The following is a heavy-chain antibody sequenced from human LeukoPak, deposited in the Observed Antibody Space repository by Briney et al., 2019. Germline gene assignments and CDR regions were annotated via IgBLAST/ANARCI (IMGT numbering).Heavy chain of an antibody. CDR1: GGSISSSSYY. V-gene: IGHV4-39*07. CDR2: IYYSGST. Sequence: SETLSLTCTVSGGSISSSSYYWGWIRQPPGKGLEWIGSIYYSGSTNYNPSLKSRVTISVDTSKNQFSLKLSSVTAADTAVYYCARSLGGYYGSGSYYDDAFDIWGQGTMVTVSS. J-gene: IGHJ3*02. CDR3: ARSLGGYYGSGSYYDDAFDI. D-gene: IGHD3-10*01.